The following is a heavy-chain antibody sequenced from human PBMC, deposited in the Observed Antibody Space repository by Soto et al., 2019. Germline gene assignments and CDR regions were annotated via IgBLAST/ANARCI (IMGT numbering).Heavy chain of an antibody. J-gene: IGHJ6*02. Sequence: QVQLVESGGGVVQPGRSLRLSCAASGFTFSSYGMHWVRQAPGKGLEGVAVISYEGSNKYYADSVKGRFTISRDNSKNTLYLQMNSLRAEDTAVYYCATQIRPEDYYGMDVWGQGTTVTVSS. V-gene: IGHV3-30*03. CDR2: ISYEGSNK. CDR3: ATQIRPEDYYGMDV. CDR1: GFTFSSYG.